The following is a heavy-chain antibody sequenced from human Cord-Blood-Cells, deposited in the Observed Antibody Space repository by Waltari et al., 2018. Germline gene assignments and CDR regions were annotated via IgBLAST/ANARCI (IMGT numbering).Heavy chain of an antibody. V-gene: IGHV4-34*01. D-gene: IGHD6-13*01. Sequence: QVQLQQWGAGLLKPSETLSLTCAVDGGSFSGYYWAWIRQPPGKGLEWIGEINHSGSTNYNPSLKSRVTISVDTSKNQFSLKLSSVTAADTAVYYCAPIAAAEAFDIWGQGTMVTVSS. CDR1: GGSFSGYY. CDR3: APIAAAEAFDI. CDR2: INHSGST. J-gene: IGHJ3*02.